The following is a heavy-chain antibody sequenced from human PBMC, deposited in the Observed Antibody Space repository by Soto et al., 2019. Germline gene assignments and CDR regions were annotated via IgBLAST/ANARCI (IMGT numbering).Heavy chain of an antibody. J-gene: IGHJ4*02. V-gene: IGHV1-46*01. D-gene: IGHD1-26*01. CDR2: INPSDGST. CDR1: GYIFTRYY. Sequence: GASVKVSCKASGYIFTRYYIHWVRQAPGQGLEWMGIINPSDGSTNYAQTFQGRVTMTMDTSTGTVYMELSSLRSEDSAVYYCSGAESPDTAYFSLYWGQGTPVTVSS. CDR3: SGAESPDTAYFSLY.